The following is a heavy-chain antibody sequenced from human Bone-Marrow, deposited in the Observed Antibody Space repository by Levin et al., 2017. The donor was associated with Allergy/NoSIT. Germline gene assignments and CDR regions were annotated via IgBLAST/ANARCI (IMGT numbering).Heavy chain of an antibody. Sequence: GGSLRLSCAASGFTFSSYAMHWVRQAPGKGLEWVAVISYDGSNKYYADSVKGRFTISRDNSKNTLYLQMNSLRAEDTAVYYCARDQIRSSGWYRLGQGTYYYGMDVWGQGTTVTVSS. CDR1: GFTFSSYA. CDR2: ISYDGSNK. CDR3: ARDQIRSSGWYRLGQGTYYYGMDV. D-gene: IGHD6-19*01. V-gene: IGHV3-30*04. J-gene: IGHJ6*02.